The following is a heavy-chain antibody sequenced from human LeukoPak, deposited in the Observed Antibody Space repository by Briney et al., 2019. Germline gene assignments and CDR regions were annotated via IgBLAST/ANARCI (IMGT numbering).Heavy chain of an antibody. J-gene: IGHJ4*02. CDR1: GGSISSSSYY. CDR3: ARGIYNDYYFDY. CDR2: ITHSGVS. Sequence: SETLSLTCTVSGGSISSSSYYWSWIRQPPGKGLEWIGEITHSGVSSYNPSLKGRVTISVDTSKNQFSLKLRSVTAADTAVYYCARGIYNDYYFDYWGQGTLVTVSS. V-gene: IGHV4-39*07. D-gene: IGHD5-24*01.